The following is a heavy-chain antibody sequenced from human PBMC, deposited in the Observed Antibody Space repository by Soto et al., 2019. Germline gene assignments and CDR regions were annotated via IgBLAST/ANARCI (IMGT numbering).Heavy chain of an antibody. CDR3: SKAAAIFYYYYYMDV. CDR1: GFTFSSYA. CDR2: ISGSGGST. V-gene: IGHV3-23*01. Sequence: EVQLLESGGGLVQPGGSLRLSCAASGFTFSSYAMSWVRQAPGKGLEWVSAISGSGGSTYYADSVKGRFTISSDNSKNNLYLQKNSLRAEDKAVDYCSKAAAIFYYYYYMDVWGKGTTVTVSS. J-gene: IGHJ6*03. D-gene: IGHD3-3*01.